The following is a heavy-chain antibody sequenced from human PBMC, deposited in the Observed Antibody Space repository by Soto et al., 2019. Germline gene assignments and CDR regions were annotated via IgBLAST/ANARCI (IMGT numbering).Heavy chain of an antibody. V-gene: IGHV3-33*01. Sequence: QVQLVESGGGVVQPGRSLRLSCAASGFTFSSYGMHWVRQAPGKGLEWVAVIWYDGSNKYYADSVKGRFTISRDNSKNTLYLQMNSLIAEDTAVYYCARDYCGGDCYQIDYWGQGTLVTVSS. CDR1: GFTFSSYG. CDR2: IWYDGSNK. CDR3: ARDYCGGDCYQIDY. J-gene: IGHJ4*02. D-gene: IGHD2-21*02.